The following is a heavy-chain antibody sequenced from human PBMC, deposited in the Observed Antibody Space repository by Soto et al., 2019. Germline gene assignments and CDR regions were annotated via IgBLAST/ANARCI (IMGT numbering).Heavy chain of an antibody. CDR3: AADLGHSSGYYVSWFDP. V-gene: IGHV1-58*01. CDR2: IVVGSGNT. J-gene: IGHJ5*02. CDR1: GFTFTSSA. D-gene: IGHD3-22*01. Sequence: QMQLVQSGPEVKKPGTSVKVSCKASGFTFTSSAVQWVRQARGQRVEWIGWIVVGSGNTNYAQKFQERVTITRDMSTSTAYMELSSLRSEDTAVYYCAADLGHSSGYYVSWFDPWGQGTLVTVSS.